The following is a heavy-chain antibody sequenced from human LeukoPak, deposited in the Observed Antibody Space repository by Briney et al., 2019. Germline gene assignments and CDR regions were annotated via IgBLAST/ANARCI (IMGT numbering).Heavy chain of an antibody. CDR3: ARQTGYHYGMDV. V-gene: IGHV5-51*01. Sequence: GESLKLSCKGSTYSFSTNWIGWVRQMPGRGLEWMGVIYPDDSDTRYNPSFEGQVTISVDKSIGTAYLRWSSLRSSDTAIYYCARQTGYHYGMDVWGQGTTVTVSS. CDR1: TYSFSTNW. CDR2: IYPDDSDT. J-gene: IGHJ6*02.